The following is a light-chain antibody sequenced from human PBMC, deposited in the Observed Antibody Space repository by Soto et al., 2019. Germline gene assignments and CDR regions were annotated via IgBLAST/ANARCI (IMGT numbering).Light chain of an antibody. J-gene: IGKJ2*01. CDR2: EAS. Sequence: DIQMTQSPSSLSASVGDRVTMTCRASQAISKDLNWYQQKPGKAPKLLMFEASNLQTGVSSRFSGSGSGTDFTLTINSLQPEDFATYYCQQYYYFPYTFGQGTTLEI. CDR1: QAISKD. V-gene: IGKV1-33*01. CDR3: QQYYYFPYT.